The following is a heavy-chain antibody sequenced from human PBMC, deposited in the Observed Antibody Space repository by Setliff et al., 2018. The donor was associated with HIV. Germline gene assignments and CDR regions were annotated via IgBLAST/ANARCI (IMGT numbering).Heavy chain of an antibody. J-gene: IGHJ3*01. CDR2: IYYTGTT. D-gene: IGHD2-8*02. V-gene: IGHV4-39*07. CDR3: ARDLVSGGGAFDV. CDR1: GGSISSSNFY. Sequence: SETLSLTCTVYGGSISSSNFYWVWIRQSPGKGLEWIGSIYYTGTTNYNPSLKSRVTISVDTSKNQFSLTVSSVTAADTAVYYCARDLVSGGGAFDVWGPGTMVTVS.